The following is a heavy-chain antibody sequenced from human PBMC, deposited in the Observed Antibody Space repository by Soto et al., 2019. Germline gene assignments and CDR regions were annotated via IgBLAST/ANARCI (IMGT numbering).Heavy chain of an antibody. D-gene: IGHD3-10*02. J-gene: IGHJ4*02. CDR3: ARSKVYVPSNLAY. Sequence: SETLSLTCAVYGGSFSDYYSTWMRQPPGKGLEWIGEISHSGSTDYNPSLKSRVTISLDTSKNLLSLKLSSVAAAETAVYYCARSKVYVPSNLAYWRQGTTFTVSS. CDR2: ISHSGST. V-gene: IGHV4-34*01. CDR1: GGSFSDYY.